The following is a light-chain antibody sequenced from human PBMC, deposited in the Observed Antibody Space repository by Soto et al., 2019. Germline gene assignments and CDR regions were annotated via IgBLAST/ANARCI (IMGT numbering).Light chain of an antibody. V-gene: IGLV2-14*01. CDR2: EVS. CDR3: SSYTYSSKIV. J-gene: IGLJ2*01. Sequence: QSALTQPASVSGSPGQSITLSCTGTSTDVGGYIYVSWYQQYPGNAPRLIIYEVSNRPSGVSDRFSGSKSGNTASLTISGLQTEDESDDYCSSYTYSSKIVFGGGTKVTVL. CDR1: STDVGGYIY.